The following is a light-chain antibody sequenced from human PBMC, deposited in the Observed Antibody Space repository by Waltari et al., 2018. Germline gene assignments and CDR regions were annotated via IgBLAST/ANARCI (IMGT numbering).Light chain of an antibody. CDR3: QNHERLPAT. CDR2: AAS. Sequence: EIVLTQSPGTLSLSPGERATLSCRASQSIGRYLVWYQQKPGQAPRLLIYAASSRATGIPDRFSGSGSVTDFSLTSSRLEPEDFAVYYCQNHERLPATFGQGTKVEIK. CDR1: QSIGRY. V-gene: IGKV3-20*01. J-gene: IGKJ1*01.